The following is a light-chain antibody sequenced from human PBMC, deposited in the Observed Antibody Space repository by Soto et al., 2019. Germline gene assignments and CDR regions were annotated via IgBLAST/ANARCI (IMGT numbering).Light chain of an antibody. V-gene: IGKV3-15*01. CDR2: AAS. CDR1: QSVSSD. J-gene: IGKJ4*01. CDR3: QQYNNWPLT. Sequence: ETVMTQSPATLSVSPGERATLSCWASQSVSSDLAWYQQKPGQAPRLLIYAASTRATGIPARFSGSGSGTEFTLTISSLQSEDFAVYHCQQYNNWPLTFGGGTKVEIK.